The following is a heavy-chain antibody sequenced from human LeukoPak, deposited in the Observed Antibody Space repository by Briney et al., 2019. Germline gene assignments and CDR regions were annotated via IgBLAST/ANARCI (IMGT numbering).Heavy chain of an antibody. CDR2: ISYDGSKL. D-gene: IGHD2-2*01. Sequence: GGSLRLSWAASAFTFSSYAMHWDRQAPGKLLEWVAFISYDGSKLCYADYVQGRFTSSRDNSKNTLYLQMNSLRAQGTAVYYCSWVDGSSTSCYSRDWFDPWGQGTLVTVSS. CDR1: AFTFSSYA. J-gene: IGHJ5*02. CDR3: SWVDGSSTSCYSRDWFDP. V-gene: IGHV3-30-3*01.